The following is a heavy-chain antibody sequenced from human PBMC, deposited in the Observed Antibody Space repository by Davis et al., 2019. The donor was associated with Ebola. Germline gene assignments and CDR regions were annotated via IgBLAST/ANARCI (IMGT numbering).Heavy chain of an antibody. D-gene: IGHD3-9*01. CDR2: IAYDGRSE. Sequence: GESLKISCEASGFSFGSHAMHWARQAPGKGLEWVAHIAYDGRSENYVDSVKGRFTISKDNAKNSLYLQMHSLRAEDTAVYYCARGPGYLIDYWGQGTLVTVSS. CDR1: GFSFGSHA. J-gene: IGHJ4*02. V-gene: IGHV3-30*03. CDR3: ARGPGYLIDY.